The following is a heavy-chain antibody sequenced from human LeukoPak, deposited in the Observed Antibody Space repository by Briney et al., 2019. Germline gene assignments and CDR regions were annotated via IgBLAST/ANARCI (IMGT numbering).Heavy chain of an antibody. Sequence: PGRSLRLSCAASGFTFSSYAMHWVRQAPGKGLEWVAVISYDGSNKYYADSVKGRFTISRDNSKNTLYLQMNGLRAEDTAVYYCARGPPVGATTSDPAPFDYWGQGTLVTVSS. D-gene: IGHD1-26*01. CDR3: ARGPPVGATTSDPAPFDY. CDR1: GFTFSSYA. CDR2: ISYDGSNK. J-gene: IGHJ4*02. V-gene: IGHV3-30-3*01.